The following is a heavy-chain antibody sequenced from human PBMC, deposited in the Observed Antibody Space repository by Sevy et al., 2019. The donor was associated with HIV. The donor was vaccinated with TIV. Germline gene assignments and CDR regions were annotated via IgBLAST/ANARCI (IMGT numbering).Heavy chain of an antibody. CDR1: GGSFSGYY. J-gene: IGHJ3*02. CDR2: INHSGST. CDR3: ARHCSSNSCSHAFDI. D-gene: IGHD2-2*01. Sequence: SETLSLTCAVYGGSFSGYYWSWIRQPPGKGLEWIGQINHSGSTNYNPSLKSRVTISGDTSKNQFSLKLSSVTAADTAVHYCARHCSSNSCSHAFDIWGQGTMVTVSS. V-gene: IGHV4-34*01.